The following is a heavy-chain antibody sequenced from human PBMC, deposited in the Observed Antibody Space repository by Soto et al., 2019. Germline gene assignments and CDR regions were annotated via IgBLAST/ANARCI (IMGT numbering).Heavy chain of an antibody. Sequence: SETLSLTCTVSGGSISSYYWNWIRQPPGKGLEWIGYIYYSGSTKYNPSLKSRVTISVDTSKNQFSLKLSSVTAADTAVYYCARDRLANWFDTWGQGTLVTVSS. D-gene: IGHD3-9*01. V-gene: IGHV4-59*01. CDR3: ARDRLANWFDT. J-gene: IGHJ5*02. CDR2: IYYSGST. CDR1: GGSISSYY.